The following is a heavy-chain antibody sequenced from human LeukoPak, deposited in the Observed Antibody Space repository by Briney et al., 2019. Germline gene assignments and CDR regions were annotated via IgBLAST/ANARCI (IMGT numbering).Heavy chain of an antibody. CDR2: IYPGNSDT. CDR3: ARRVVTPNVYYYMDV. D-gene: IGHD4-23*01. Sequence: GESLKISCKGSGYSFTSYWIGWVRQMPGKGLEWMGIIYPGNSDTRYSPSFQGQVTISADKSISTAYLQWSSLKASDTAMYYCARRVVTPNVYYYMDVWGKGTTVTVSS. V-gene: IGHV5-51*01. CDR1: GYSFTSYW. J-gene: IGHJ6*03.